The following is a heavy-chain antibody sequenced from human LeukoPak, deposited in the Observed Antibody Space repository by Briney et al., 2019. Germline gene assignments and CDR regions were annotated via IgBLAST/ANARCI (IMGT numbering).Heavy chain of an antibody. CDR3: ARHSFDYDSSGYFYSFDY. D-gene: IGHD3-22*01. CDR1: GGSISNSNYY. J-gene: IGHJ4*02. V-gene: IGHV4-39*01. Sequence: ASETLSLTCTVSGGSISNSNYYWGWIRQPPGKGLEWLGSIQYSGGTHYNPSLKSRVTISVDMSKNQFSLNLNSVTAADTAVYYCARHSFDYDSSGYFYSFDYWGQGTLVTVSS. CDR2: IQYSGGT.